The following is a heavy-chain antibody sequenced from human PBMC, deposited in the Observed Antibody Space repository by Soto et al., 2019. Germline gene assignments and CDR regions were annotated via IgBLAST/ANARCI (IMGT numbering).Heavy chain of an antibody. Sequence: ASVKVSCKASGFTFTSSAVQWVRQARGQRLEWIGWIVVGSSNTNYAQKFQERVTITRDMSTSTAYMELSSLRSEDTAVYYCAADNMVYADVPYYYSMDVWGQGTTVTVSS. D-gene: IGHD2-8*01. CDR2: IVVGSSNT. V-gene: IGHV1-58*01. CDR3: AADNMVYADVPYYYSMDV. CDR1: GFTFTSSA. J-gene: IGHJ6*02.